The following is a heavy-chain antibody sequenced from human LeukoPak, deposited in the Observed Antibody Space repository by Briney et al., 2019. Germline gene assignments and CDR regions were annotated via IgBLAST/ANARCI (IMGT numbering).Heavy chain of an antibody. CDR3: AKDLTYYDFWSGYSFDY. CDR1: GFTFSSYG. V-gene: IGHV3-30*02. CDR2: IRYDGSNK. Sequence: GGSLKLSCAASGFTFSSYGMHWVRQAPGKGLEWVAFIRYDGSNKYYADSVKGRLTISRDNSKNTLYLQMNSLRAEDTAVYYCAKDLTYYDFWSGYSFDYWGQGTLVTVSS. D-gene: IGHD3-3*01. J-gene: IGHJ4*02.